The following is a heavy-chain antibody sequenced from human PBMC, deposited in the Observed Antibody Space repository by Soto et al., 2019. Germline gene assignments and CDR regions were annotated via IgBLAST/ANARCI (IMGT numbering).Heavy chain of an antibody. D-gene: IGHD2-15*01. V-gene: IGHV3-9*01. CDR3: AKGGPAGFCSGGRCYFDY. J-gene: IGHJ4*02. CDR2: ISWNSNII. Sequence: EVQLVESGGGLVQPGRSLRLSCAASGFTFDDYAMHWVRRVPGKGLEWVSSISWNSNIIGYADSVKGRFTLSRDNAKNSLYLQMNSLRPEDTALYYCAKGGPAGFCSGGRCYFDYWGQGTLFTVSS. CDR1: GFTFDDYA.